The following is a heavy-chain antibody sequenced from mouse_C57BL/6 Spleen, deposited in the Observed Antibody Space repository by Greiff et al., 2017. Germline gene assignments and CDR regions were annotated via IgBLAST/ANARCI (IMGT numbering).Heavy chain of an antibody. D-gene: IGHD1-1*01. CDR3: ARERSGSSPSWFAY. CDR2: ISDGGSYT. V-gene: IGHV5-4*01. Sequence: EVQLQESGGGLVKPGGSLKLSCAASGFTFSSYAMSWVRQTPEKRLEWVATISDGGSYTYYPDNVKGRFTISRDNAKNNLYLQMSHLKSEDTAMYYCARERSGSSPSWFAYWDQGTLVTVSA. J-gene: IGHJ3*01. CDR1: GFTFSSYA.